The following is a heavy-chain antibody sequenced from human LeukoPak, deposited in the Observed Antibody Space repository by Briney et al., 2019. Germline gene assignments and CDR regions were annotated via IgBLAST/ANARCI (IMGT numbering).Heavy chain of an antibody. D-gene: IGHD6-13*01. J-gene: IGHJ5*02. CDR2: IYHSGST. V-gene: IGHV4-4*02. CDR3: ARDSRMGYSSSWYDPWFDP. CDR1: GGSISSSNW. Sequence: SETLSLTCAVSGGSISSSNWWSWVRQPPGKGLEWIGEIYHSGSTNYNPSLKSRVTISVDTSKNQFSLKLSSVTAADTAVYYCARDSRMGYSSSWYDPWFDPWGQGTLVTVSS.